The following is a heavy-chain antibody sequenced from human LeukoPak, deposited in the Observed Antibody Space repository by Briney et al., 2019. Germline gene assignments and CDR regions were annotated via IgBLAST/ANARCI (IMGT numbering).Heavy chain of an antibody. CDR3: AKKSLWSGPFDY. CDR1: GFIFSNYA. CDR2: ITGSGGNS. V-gene: IGHV3-23*01. J-gene: IGHJ4*02. Sequence: GGSLRLSCKASGFIFSNYAMSWVRQAPGKGLEWVSIITGSGGNSYYTDSVKGRFTLSRDSSKNTLFLQMNSLRAEDTAVYFRAKKSLWSGPFDYWGQGTLVTVFS. D-gene: IGHD3-3*01.